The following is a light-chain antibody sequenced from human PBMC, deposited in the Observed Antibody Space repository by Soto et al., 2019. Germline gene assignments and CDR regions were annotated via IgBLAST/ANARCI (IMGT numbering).Light chain of an antibody. CDR2: WAS. CDR3: QQYYSTPRT. Sequence: DIVMTQYPDSLAVSLGERATINCKSSQSVIHTSNNKSYLAWYQQKPGQPPELLLYWASARESGVPDRFSGSGSGTDFTLTISSLQAEDVAVYYCQQYYSTPRTFGQGTKVEIK. CDR1: QSVIHTSNNKSY. J-gene: IGKJ2*01. V-gene: IGKV4-1*01.